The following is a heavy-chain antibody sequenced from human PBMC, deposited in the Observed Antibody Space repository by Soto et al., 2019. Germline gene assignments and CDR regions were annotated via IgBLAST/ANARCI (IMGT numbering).Heavy chain of an antibody. J-gene: IGHJ5*02. CDR3: ARDQQMGRLDP. V-gene: IGHV4-59*01. Sequence: QVQLQESGPGLMKPSETLSLTCTISGGSISSYYWTWIRQPPGKGLEWIGYVYYTGTTKYNPSLKSRVTISLDTSKNEFSLKMTSMTAADTAVYYCARDQQMGRLDPWGQGALVTVSS. D-gene: IGHD3-10*01. CDR1: GGSISSYY. CDR2: VYYTGTT.